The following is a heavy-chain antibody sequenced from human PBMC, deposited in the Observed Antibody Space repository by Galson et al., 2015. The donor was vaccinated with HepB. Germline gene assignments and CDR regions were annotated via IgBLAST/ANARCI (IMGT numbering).Heavy chain of an antibody. CDR3: ARGARTQLELLHFDY. CDR2: IIPIFGTA. D-gene: IGHD1-7*01. V-gene: IGHV1-69*13. CDR1: GGTFSSYA. J-gene: IGHJ4*02. Sequence: SVKVSCKASGGTFSSYAISWVRQAPGQGLEWMGGIIPIFGTANYAQKFQGRVTITADESTSTAYMELSSLRSEDTAVYYCARGARTQLELLHFDYWGQGTLVTVSS.